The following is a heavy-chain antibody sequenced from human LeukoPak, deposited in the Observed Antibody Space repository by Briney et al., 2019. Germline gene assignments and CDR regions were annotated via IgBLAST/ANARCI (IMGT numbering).Heavy chain of an antibody. D-gene: IGHD6-19*01. CDR3: AKGSRAIAVAGTGDYFDF. CDR1: GFSFSNYA. Sequence: GGSLRLSCAASGFSFSNYAMTWVCQAPGKGLEWVSVISGSGGSTYYADSVKGRFTISRDNSKNTLYLQMNSLRAEDTALYYCAKGSRAIAVAGTGDYFDFWGQGTLVTVSS. V-gene: IGHV3-23*01. CDR2: ISGSGGST. J-gene: IGHJ4*02.